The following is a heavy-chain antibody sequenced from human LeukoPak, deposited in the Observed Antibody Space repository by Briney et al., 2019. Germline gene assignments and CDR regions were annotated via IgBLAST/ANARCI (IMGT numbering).Heavy chain of an antibody. D-gene: IGHD3-22*01. CDR2: IYYSGGT. V-gene: IGHV4-59*01. Sequence: SETLSLTCTVSGGSISSYYWSWIRQPPGKGLEWIGYIYYSGGTNYNPSLKSRVTISVDTSKNQFSLKLSSVTAADTAVYYCARDVTYYYDSSGYQDAFDIWGQGTMVTVSS. CDR3: ARDVTYYYDSSGYQDAFDI. CDR1: GGSISSYY. J-gene: IGHJ3*02.